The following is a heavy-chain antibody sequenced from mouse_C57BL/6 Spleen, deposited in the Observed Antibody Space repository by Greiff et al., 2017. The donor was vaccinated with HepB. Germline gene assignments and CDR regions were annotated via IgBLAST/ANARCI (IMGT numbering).Heavy chain of an antibody. V-gene: IGHV1-64*01. D-gene: IGHD4-1*01. CDR1: GYTFTSYW. CDR3: AREENWEGFDY. Sequence: VQLQQPGAELVKPEASVKLSCKASGYTFTSYWMHWVKQRPGQGLEWIGMIHPNSGSTNYNEKFKSKATLTVDKSSSTAYMQLSSLTSEDSAVYYCAREENWEGFDYWGQGTTLTVSS. J-gene: IGHJ2*01. CDR2: IHPNSGST.